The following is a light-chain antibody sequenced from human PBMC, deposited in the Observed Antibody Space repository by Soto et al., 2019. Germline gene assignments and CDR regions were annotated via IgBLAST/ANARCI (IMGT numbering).Light chain of an antibody. CDR2: GNS. CDR1: SSKIGAGYD. CDR3: QSYDSSLRV. Sequence: SVLTQPPPVSGAPGQRVTISFTWSSSKIGAGYDVHWYQQLPGTAPKLLIYGNSNRPSGVPDRFSGSKSGTSASLAITGLQAEDEADYYCQSYDSSLRVFGTGTKVTVL. V-gene: IGLV1-40*01. J-gene: IGLJ1*01.